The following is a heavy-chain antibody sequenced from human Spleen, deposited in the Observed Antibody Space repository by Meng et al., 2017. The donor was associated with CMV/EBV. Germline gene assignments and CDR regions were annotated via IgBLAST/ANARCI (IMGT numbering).Heavy chain of an antibody. D-gene: IGHD2-2*01. Sequence: KAAGYTFTGYYMHWVRQAPGQGLEWMGWINPNSGGTNYAQKFQGRVTMTRDTSISTAYMELSRLRSDDTAVYYCARVFSRSTSCPNYWGQGTLVTVSS. CDR2: INPNSGGT. V-gene: IGHV1-2*02. CDR1: GYTFTGYY. J-gene: IGHJ4*02. CDR3: ARVFSRSTSCPNY.